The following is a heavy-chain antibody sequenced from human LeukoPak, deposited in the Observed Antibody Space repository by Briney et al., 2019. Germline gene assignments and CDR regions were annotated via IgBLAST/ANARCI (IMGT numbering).Heavy chain of an antibody. Sequence: GGSLRLSCAASGFTFSSYTMSWVRQAPGKGLEWVSRISASGGTTYNADSVRGRFTISRDNSKDTLYLQMNSLSADDTAVYYCAKGRSNSGYSPFDYWGQGTLVTVSS. CDR3: AKGRSNSGYSPFDY. CDR1: GFTFSSYT. V-gene: IGHV3-23*01. CDR2: ISASGGTT. J-gene: IGHJ4*02. D-gene: IGHD6-19*01.